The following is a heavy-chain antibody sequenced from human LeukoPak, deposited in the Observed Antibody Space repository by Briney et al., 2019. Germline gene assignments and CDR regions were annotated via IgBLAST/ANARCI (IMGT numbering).Heavy chain of an antibody. D-gene: IGHD2-2*01. V-gene: IGHV4-61*01. J-gene: IGHJ5*02. Sequence: SETLSLTCTVSGGSVSSGSYYWSWIRQPPGKGLEWIGYIYYSGSTNYNPSLKSRVTISVDTSKNQFSLKLSSVTAADTAVYYCARSIVVVPAAGFDPWGQGTLVTVSS. CDR1: GGSVSSGSYY. CDR3: ARSIVVVPAAGFDP. CDR2: IYYSGST.